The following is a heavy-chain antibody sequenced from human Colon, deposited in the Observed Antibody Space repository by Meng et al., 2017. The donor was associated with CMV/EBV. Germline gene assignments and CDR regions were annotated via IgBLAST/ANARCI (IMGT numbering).Heavy chain of an antibody. CDR2: FSYSGGT. CDR3: ARDPYDFWSGAPF. J-gene: IGHJ4*02. CDR1: GYSINSGYY. V-gene: IGHV4-38-2*02. Sequence: SETLSLTCTVSGYSINSGYYWGWIRQPPGKGLEWLGSFSYSGGTNFNSSLMSRLAISVDTSKNQFSLSMTSVTAADTAVYYCARDPYDFWSGAPFWGRGTLVTVSS. D-gene: IGHD3-3*01.